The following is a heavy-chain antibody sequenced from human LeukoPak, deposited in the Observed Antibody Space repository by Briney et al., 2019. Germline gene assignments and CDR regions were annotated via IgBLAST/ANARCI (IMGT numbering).Heavy chain of an antibody. Sequence: GRSLRLSCAASGFTFSSYGMHWVRQAPGKGLEWVASISYDGRNKYYVDSVKGRFTISRDNSKNTLYLQMNSLRAEDTAVYYCVCGYSGLDVWGQGTTVTVSS. CDR1: GFTFSSYG. J-gene: IGHJ6*02. CDR2: ISYDGRNK. D-gene: IGHD5-12*01. V-gene: IGHV3-30*03. CDR3: VCGYSGLDV.